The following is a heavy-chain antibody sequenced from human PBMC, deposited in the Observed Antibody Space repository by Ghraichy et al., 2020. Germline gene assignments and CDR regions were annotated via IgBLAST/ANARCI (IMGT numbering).Heavy chain of an antibody. D-gene: IGHD3-10*01. CDR3: ARGMVRGVLDY. CDR1: GYSISSGYY. CDR2: IYHSGST. V-gene: IGHV4-38-2*02. Sequence: SETLSLTCTVSGYSISSGYYWGWIRQPPGKGLEWIGSIYHSGSTYYNPSLKSRVTISVDTSKNQFSLKLSSVTAADTAVYYCARGMVRGVLDYWGQGTLVTVSS. J-gene: IGHJ4*02.